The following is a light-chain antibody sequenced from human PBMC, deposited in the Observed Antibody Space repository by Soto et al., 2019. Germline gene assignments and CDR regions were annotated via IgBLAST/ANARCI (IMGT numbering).Light chain of an antibody. J-gene: IGKJ5*01. CDR3: QQYGSSPIT. V-gene: IGKV3-20*01. CDR1: QSVSSNY. Sequence: EIVLTQSPATLSAPPGERATLSCRASQSVSSNYLAWYQKKPGQAPRLIMYGASSRATGIQDRFIGIVSGTDFTLNISRLEPEDFAVYYCQQYGSSPITFGQGTRLEIK. CDR2: GAS.